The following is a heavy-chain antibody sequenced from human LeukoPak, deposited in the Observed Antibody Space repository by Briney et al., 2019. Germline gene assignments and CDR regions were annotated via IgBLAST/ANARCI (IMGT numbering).Heavy chain of an antibody. D-gene: IGHD2-2*01. V-gene: IGHV3-48*03. CDR3: ARVSASCEDY. Sequence: PGGSLRLPCAASGFTFSSYGMNWVRQAPGKGLEWVSYISSSGSTIYYADSVKGRFTISRDNAKNSLSLQMNSLRVEDTAVYYCARVSASCEDYWGQGTLVTVSS. CDR2: ISSSGSTI. CDR1: GFTFSSYG. J-gene: IGHJ4*02.